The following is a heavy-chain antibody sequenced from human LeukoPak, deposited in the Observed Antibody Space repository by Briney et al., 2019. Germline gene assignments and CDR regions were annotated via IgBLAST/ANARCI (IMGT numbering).Heavy chain of an antibody. CDR1: GFTFDDYA. CDR3: AKMDGFIAVAKLSY. J-gene: IGHJ4*02. D-gene: IGHD6-19*01. CDR2: ITWNSGSI. V-gene: IGHV3-9*01. Sequence: PGRSLRLSCAASGFTFDDYAMHWVRQAPGKGLEWVSGITWNSGSIGYADSVKGRFTISRDNSKNTLYLQMNSLRAEDTAVYYCAKMDGFIAVAKLSYWGQGTLVTVSS.